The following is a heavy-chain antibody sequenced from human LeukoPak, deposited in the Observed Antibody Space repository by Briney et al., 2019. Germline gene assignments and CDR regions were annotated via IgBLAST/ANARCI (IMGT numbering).Heavy chain of an antibody. Sequence: SETLSLTXTVSGGSISSSSYYWGWIRQPPGMGLEWIGSIYYSGSTYYNPSLKSRVTISVDTSKNQFSLKLSSVTAADTAVYYCARSPLIAARPIGANWFDPWGQGTLVTVSS. CDR3: ARSPLIAARPIGANWFDP. CDR1: GGSISSSSYY. V-gene: IGHV4-39*01. CDR2: IYYSGST. D-gene: IGHD6-6*01. J-gene: IGHJ5*02.